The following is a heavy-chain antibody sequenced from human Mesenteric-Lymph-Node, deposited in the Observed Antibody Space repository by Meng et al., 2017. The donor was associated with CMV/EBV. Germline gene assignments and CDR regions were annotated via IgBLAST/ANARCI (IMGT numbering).Heavy chain of an antibody. CDR3: ARNVDRQYGGSTPDY. CDR1: GYTFTSYY. J-gene: IGHJ4*02. CDR2: INPSGGST. V-gene: IGHV1-46*01. Sequence: SGYTFTSYYMHWVLQAPGQGLEWMGIINPSGGSTTYAQKLQGRITMTRDTSTSTVYMELSSLRSEDTAVYYCARNVDRQYGGSTPDYWGQGTLVTVSS. D-gene: IGHD4-23*01.